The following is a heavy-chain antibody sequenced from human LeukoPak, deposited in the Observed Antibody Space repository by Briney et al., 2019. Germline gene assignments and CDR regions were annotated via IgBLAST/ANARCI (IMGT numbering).Heavy chain of an antibody. D-gene: IGHD3-22*01. Sequence: GGSLRLSCAASGFTVSTNYMSWVRQAPGKGVEWVSVIYSGGSTYYADSVKGRFTISRDNSKNTLYLQMNSLRAEDTAVYYCARWRYDSSGYSKAPRYYYYGMDVWGQGTTVTVSS. CDR2: IYSGGST. CDR1: GFTVSTNY. CDR3: ARWRYDSSGYSKAPRYYYYGMDV. V-gene: IGHV3-66*01. J-gene: IGHJ6*02.